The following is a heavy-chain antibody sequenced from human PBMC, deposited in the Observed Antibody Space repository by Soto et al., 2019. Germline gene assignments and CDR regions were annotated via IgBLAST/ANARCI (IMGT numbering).Heavy chain of an antibody. CDR2: IAYDGSNI. CDR1: GFTFSDYG. D-gene: IGHD3-9*01. CDR3: AKFRYIWTSYAGGGFDK. V-gene: IGHV3-30*18. Sequence: QVQLVESGGGVVQPGRSLRLSCAASGFTFSDYGMHWVRQAPGKGLEWVAVIAYDGSNIHYTDSVKGRFTISRDKSKNSLYLQTNSQRAEDTAVYYCAKFRYIWTSYAGGGFDKWGQGTLVTVSS. J-gene: IGHJ4*02.